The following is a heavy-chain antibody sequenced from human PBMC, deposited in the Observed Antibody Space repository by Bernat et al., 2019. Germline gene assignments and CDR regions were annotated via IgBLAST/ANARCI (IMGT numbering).Heavy chain of an antibody. V-gene: IGHV3-30-3*01. CDR1: GFTFSSYT. Sequence: QVQLVESGGGVVQSGGSLRLSCAASGFTFSSYTMHWVRQAPGKGLEWVAVISFDGSNKYYADSAKGRFTISRDNSKNTLNLQMNSLRAEDMAVYYCARDANPYSGSYWSFDYWGQGTLVTVSS. CDR2: ISFDGSNK. D-gene: IGHD1-26*01. J-gene: IGHJ4*02. CDR3: ARDANPYSGSYWSFDY.